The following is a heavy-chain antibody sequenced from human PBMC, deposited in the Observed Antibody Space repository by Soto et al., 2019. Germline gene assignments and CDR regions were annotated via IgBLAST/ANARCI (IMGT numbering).Heavy chain of an antibody. CDR2: IYYSGST. V-gene: IGHV4-31*03. CDR1: GGSISSGGYY. J-gene: IGHJ4*02. CDR3: ARVQNTRGIAAADHFDY. D-gene: IGHD6-13*01. Sequence: SETLSLTCTVSGGSISSGGYYWSWIRQHPGKGLEWIGYIYYSGSTYYNPSLKSRVTISVDTSKNQFSLKLSSVTAADTAVYYCARVQNTRGIAAADHFDYWGQGTLVTVSS.